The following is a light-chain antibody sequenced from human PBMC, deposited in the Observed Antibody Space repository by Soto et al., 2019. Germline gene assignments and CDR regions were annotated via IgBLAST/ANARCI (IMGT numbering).Light chain of an antibody. Sequence: QSVLTQPRSVSGSPGQSVTISCTGTSSDVGGYNYVSWYQQHPGKAPKLMIYDVSKRPSGVPDRFSGSKSGNTASLTISGLQAEDEADYYCCSYAGSYTSYNYVFGTGTKVTVL. CDR3: CSYAGSYTSYNYV. J-gene: IGLJ1*01. CDR2: DVS. V-gene: IGLV2-11*01. CDR1: SSDVGGYNY.